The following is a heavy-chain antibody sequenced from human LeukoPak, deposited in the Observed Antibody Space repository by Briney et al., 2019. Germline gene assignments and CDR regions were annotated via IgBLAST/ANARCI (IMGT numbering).Heavy chain of an antibody. J-gene: IGHJ4*02. CDR3: AKDKDYYGSGSSY. Sequence: PGGTLRLSCAASGFTFSNNGMNWVRQAPGKGLEWVSGISPSGDITYYADSVKGRFTISRDNSKNTLYLQMNSLRAEDTAVYYCAKDKDYYGSGSSYWGQGTLVTVSS. CDR1: GFTFSNNG. D-gene: IGHD3-10*01. CDR2: ISPSGDIT. V-gene: IGHV3-23*01.